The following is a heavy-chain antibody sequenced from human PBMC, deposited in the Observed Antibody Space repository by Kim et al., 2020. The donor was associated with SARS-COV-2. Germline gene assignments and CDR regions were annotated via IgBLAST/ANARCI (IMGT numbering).Heavy chain of an antibody. CDR3: ATRWGYCSSTSCPSGDGYYYYGMDV. CDR1: GGSISSSSYY. Sequence: SETLSLTCTVSGGSISSSSYYWGWIRQPPGKGLEWIGSIYYSGSTYYNPSLKSRVTISVDTSKNQFSLKLSSVTAADTAVYYCATRWGYCSSTSCPSGDGYYYYGMDVWGQGTTVTVSS. J-gene: IGHJ6*02. D-gene: IGHD2-2*01. CDR2: IYYSGST. V-gene: IGHV4-39*01.